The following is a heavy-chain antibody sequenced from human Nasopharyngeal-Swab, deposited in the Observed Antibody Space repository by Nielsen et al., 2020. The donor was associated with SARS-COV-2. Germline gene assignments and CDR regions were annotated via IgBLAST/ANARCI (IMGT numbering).Heavy chain of an antibody. CDR1: SGSFSDYK. J-gene: IGHJ6*03. CDR3: ARGLSGIVPSPVLGLGSWHSYYYMDV. V-gene: IGHV4-34*01. D-gene: IGHD1-1*01. Sequence: SETLSPTCAVFSGSFSDYKWPWVRQPPGKGLEWLGEINQGGTTNYNPSLKSRVTVSIDTSKNQFSLRLTSVTAADTAVYYCARGLSGIVPSPVLGLGSWHSYYYMDVWDKGTTVTVSS. CDR2: INQGGTT.